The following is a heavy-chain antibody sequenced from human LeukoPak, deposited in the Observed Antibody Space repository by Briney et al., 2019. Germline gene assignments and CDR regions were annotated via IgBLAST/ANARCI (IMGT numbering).Heavy chain of an antibody. Sequence: GGSPRLSCAASGFTFSSYGMHWVRQAPGKGLEWVAVIWYDGSNKYYADSVKGRFTISRDNSKNTLYLQMNSLRAEDTAVYYCARDRNYYDSSGYPFDYWGQGTLVTVSS. CDR1: GFTFSSYG. D-gene: IGHD3-22*01. CDR3: ARDRNYYDSSGYPFDY. CDR2: IWYDGSNK. V-gene: IGHV3-33*01. J-gene: IGHJ4*02.